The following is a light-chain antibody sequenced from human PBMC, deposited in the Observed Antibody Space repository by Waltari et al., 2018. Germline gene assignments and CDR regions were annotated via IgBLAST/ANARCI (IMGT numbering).Light chain of an antibody. J-gene: IGLJ2*01. Sequence: QSVLTQPPSMSGAPEQTATTSCSGPKPHPGAGSHVHWSRAPPGPPPQLLIFGNKNRPSGVSDRFSASKSGASASLVISGLHVGDEGDYYCQSYDSALRGSVFGGGTKLSVL. CDR3: QSYDSALRGSV. V-gene: IGLV1-40*01. CDR2: GNK. CDR1: KPHPGAGSH.